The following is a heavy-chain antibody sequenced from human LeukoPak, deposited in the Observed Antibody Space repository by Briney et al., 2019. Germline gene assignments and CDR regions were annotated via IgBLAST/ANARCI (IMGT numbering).Heavy chain of an antibody. D-gene: IGHD3-22*01. CDR2: ISSSGTTI. J-gene: IGHJ4*02. CDR3: ARDNYDSSTPSYFDY. V-gene: IGHV3-48*03. CDR1: GFTFSSYE. Sequence: GGSLRLSCAASGFTFSSYEMTWVRQAPGKGLEWVSYISSSGTTIYYADSVKGRFTISRDNAKNSLYLQMNSLRAEDTAVYYPARDNYDSSTPSYFDYWLQVTLVTVAS.